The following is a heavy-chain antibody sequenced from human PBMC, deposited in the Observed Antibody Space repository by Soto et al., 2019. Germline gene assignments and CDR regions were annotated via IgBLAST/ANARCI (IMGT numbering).Heavy chain of an antibody. D-gene: IGHD3-22*01. Sequence: KASQTLRLTCAFSGGSISTSNWWSWLRQRPGKGLEWIGEMYHGGTTNYNTSLKSRVTISVDKSKNQFSLKLSSVTAADTAVYYCARSRGYYDSRGYSYYWGQGTLVTVSS. CDR1: GGSISTSNW. J-gene: IGHJ4*02. CDR2: MYHGGTT. V-gene: IGHV4-4*02. CDR3: ARSRGYYDSRGYSYY.